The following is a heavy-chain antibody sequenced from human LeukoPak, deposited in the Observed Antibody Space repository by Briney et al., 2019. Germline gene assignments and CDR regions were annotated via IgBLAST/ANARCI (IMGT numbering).Heavy chain of an antibody. D-gene: IGHD4-17*01. J-gene: IGHJ4*02. Sequence: SETLSLTCTVSGGSISSSRYYWGWIRQPPGKGLEWVGSIYYSGSTDYNPSLKSRVTISVDTSKNQFSLKLSSVTAADTAVYYCARVRATYGDPDYWGQGTLVTVSS. CDR3: ARVRATYGDPDY. V-gene: IGHV4-39*07. CDR2: IYYSGST. CDR1: GGSISSSRYY.